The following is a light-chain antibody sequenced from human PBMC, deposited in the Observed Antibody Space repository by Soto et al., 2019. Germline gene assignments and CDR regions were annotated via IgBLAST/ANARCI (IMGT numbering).Light chain of an antibody. V-gene: IGKV3-15*01. CDR2: GAS. CDR3: HQYGSSPIT. Sequence: EIVMTQSPATLSVSPGERATLSCRASQSVSSNLAWYQQKPGQAPRLLIYGASTRATGIPARFSGSGSGTDFTLTISRLEPEDFALFYCHQYGSSPITFGQGTRLEI. J-gene: IGKJ5*01. CDR1: QSVSSN.